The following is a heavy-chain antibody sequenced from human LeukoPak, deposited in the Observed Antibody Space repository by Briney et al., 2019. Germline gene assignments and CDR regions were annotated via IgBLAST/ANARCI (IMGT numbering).Heavy chain of an antibody. CDR3: ARVPPYYDFWSGYYTGYAFDI. D-gene: IGHD3-3*01. J-gene: IGHJ3*02. CDR2: IYYSGST. Sequence: WETLSLTCTASGGSISSYYWSWIRQPPGKGLEWIGYIYYSGSTNYNPSLKSRVTISVDTSKNQFSLKLSSATAADTAVYYCARVPPYYDFWSGYYTGYAFDICGQGTMVTVSS. CDR1: GGSISSYY. V-gene: IGHV4-59*01.